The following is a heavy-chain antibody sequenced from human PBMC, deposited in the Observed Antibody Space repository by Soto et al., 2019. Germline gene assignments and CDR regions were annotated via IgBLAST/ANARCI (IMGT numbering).Heavy chain of an antibody. Sequence: SVKVSCKASGGTFSSYAIGWVRQAPGQGLEWMGGIIPIFGTANYAQKFQGRVTITADRSTSTAYMELSSLRSEDTAVYYCARDELRYFDWSREGQSYYYYGMDVWGQGTTVTVSS. CDR3: ARDELRYFDWSREGQSYYYYGMDV. CDR1: GGTFSSYA. J-gene: IGHJ6*02. CDR2: IIPIFGTA. V-gene: IGHV1-69*06. D-gene: IGHD3-9*01.